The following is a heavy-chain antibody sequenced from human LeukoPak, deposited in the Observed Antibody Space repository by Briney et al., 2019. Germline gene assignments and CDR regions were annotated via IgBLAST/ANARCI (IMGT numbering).Heavy chain of an antibody. CDR2: IYYSGST. V-gene: IGHV4-31*03. CDR3: ARLVAPLYYYYMDV. J-gene: IGHJ6*03. CDR1: GGSISSGGYY. D-gene: IGHD2-2*01. Sequence: SETLSLTCTVSGGSISSGGYYWSWIRQHPGKGLEWIGYIYYSGSTYYNPSLKSRVTISVDTSKNQFSLKLSSVTAADTAVYYCARLVAPLYYYYMDVWGKGTTVTVSS.